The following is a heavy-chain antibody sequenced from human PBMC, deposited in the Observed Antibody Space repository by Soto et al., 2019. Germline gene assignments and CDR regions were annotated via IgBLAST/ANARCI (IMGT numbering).Heavy chain of an antibody. CDR1: GFTFSSYG. D-gene: IGHD3-10*01. CDR2: IWYDGSNK. Sequence: GGSLRLSCAASGFTFSSYGMHWVRQAPGKGLEWVAVIWYDGSNKYYADSVKGRFTISRDNSKNTLYLQMNSLRAEDTAVYYCATGKPRGVIRRLFDYWGQGTLVTVSS. J-gene: IGHJ4*02. CDR3: ATGKPRGVIRRLFDY. V-gene: IGHV3-33*01.